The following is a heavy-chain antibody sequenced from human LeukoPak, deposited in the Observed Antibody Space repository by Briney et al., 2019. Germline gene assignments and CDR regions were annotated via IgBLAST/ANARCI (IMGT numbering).Heavy chain of an antibody. D-gene: IGHD1-14*01. CDR1: GFTFSDYS. CDR3: ARHGSLGSPFVY. J-gene: IGHJ4*02. V-gene: IGHV4-59*08. CDR2: IYYSGST. Sequence: GSLRLSCAASGFTFSDYSMSWVRQPPGKGLEWIGYIYYSGSTNYNPSLKSRVTISVDTSKNQFSLKLSSATAADTAVYYCARHGSLGSPFVYWGRGTLVTVSS.